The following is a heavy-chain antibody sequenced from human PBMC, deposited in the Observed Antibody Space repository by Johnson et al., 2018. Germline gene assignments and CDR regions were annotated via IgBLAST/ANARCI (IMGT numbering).Heavy chain of an antibody. CDR1: GFTFSDYY. V-gene: IGHV3-11*01. D-gene: IGHD2-2*01. CDR2: ISSSGSTI. J-gene: IGHJ5*02. Sequence: QVQLVQAGGDLVKPGGSLRLSCAASGFTFSDYYMSWIRQAPGKGLEWVSYISSSGSTIYYADPVKGRLTISRENAKNSLYLQMNSLRAEDTAVYYCAASRTSCYGCWFDPWGQGTLVTVSS. CDR3: AASRTSCYGCWFDP.